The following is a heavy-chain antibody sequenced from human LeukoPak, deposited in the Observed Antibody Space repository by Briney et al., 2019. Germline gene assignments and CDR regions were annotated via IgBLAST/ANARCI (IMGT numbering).Heavy chain of an antibody. Sequence: GGSLRLSCAASGFTFSSYWMHWVRQAPGKGLVWVSRIHSDGSSTSYADSVKGRFTISRDNAKNTLYLQMNSLRAEDTAVYYCARARVPGYYYYYMDVWGKGTTVTVSS. CDR3: ARARVPGYYYYYMDV. CDR2: IHSDGSST. V-gene: IGHV3-74*01. D-gene: IGHD7-27*01. J-gene: IGHJ6*03. CDR1: GFTFSSYW.